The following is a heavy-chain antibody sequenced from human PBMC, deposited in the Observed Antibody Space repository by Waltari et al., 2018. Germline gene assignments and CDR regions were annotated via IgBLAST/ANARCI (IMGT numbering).Heavy chain of an antibody. CDR3: ARQRRLARYFDL. CDR2: IIPIFGTA. D-gene: IGHD3-9*01. V-gene: IGHV1-69*14. J-gene: IGHJ2*01. Sequence: QVQLVQSGAAVKKPGSSVKVSCKASGGTFSSYASSWARQAPGQGLEWMGGIIPIFGTANYAQKFQGRVTITADKSTSTAYMELSSLRSEDTAVYYCARQRRLARYFDLWGRGTLVTVSS. CDR1: GGTFSSYA.